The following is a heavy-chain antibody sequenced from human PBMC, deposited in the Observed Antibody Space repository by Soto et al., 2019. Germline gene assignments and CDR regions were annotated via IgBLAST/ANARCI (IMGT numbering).Heavy chain of an antibody. CDR3: ASEVRGQEPYYFDY. V-gene: IGHV4-59*01. J-gene: IGHJ4*02. CDR2: IYYSGST. CDR1: GGSISSYY. Sequence: SETLSLTCTVSGGSISSYYWSWIRQPPGKGLEWIGYIYYSGSTNYNPSLKSRVTISVDTSKNQFSLKLSSVTAADTAVYYCASEVRGQEPYYFDYWGQGTLVTVS.